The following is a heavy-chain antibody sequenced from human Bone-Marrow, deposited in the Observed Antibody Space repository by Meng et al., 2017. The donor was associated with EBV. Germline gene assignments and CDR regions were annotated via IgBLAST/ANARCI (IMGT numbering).Heavy chain of an antibody. CDR3: ARDGYYYDSSGPQKSYYFDY. Sequence: QRRESGPGTVKPSETLSLTCTVSCDSISSFYYWGWIRQPPGRGLVWIGSVHYTGSTYYSPSLKSRVTISVDKSKNQFSLKLSSVTAADTAVYYCARDGYYYDSSGPQKSYYFDYWGQGTLVTSPQ. J-gene: IGHJ4*02. CDR2: VHYTGST. V-gene: IGHV4-38-2*02. CDR1: CDSISSFYY. D-gene: IGHD3-22*01.